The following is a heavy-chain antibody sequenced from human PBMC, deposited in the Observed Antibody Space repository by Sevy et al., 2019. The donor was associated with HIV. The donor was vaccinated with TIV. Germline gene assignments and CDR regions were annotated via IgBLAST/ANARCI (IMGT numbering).Heavy chain of an antibody. J-gene: IGHJ4*02. CDR3: PVAVSVIPSATPPKFDS. CDR2: IYHTGSD. Sequence: SETLSLTCTVSGGSISRTDSLWAWIRQPPGKGLEWIGYIYHTGSDYSNPSLKSRVTVSVDKSKNQFSLRLNSATAADTAVYYCPVAVSVIPSATPPKFDSWGQGALVTVSS. D-gene: IGHD2-15*01. V-gene: IGHV4-30-4*08. CDR1: GGSISRTDSL.